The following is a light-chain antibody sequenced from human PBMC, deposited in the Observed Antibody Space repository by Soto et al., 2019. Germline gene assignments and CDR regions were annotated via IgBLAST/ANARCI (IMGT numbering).Light chain of an antibody. CDR3: CSYAGSLI. J-gene: IGLJ2*01. Sequence: QSALTQPRAVSGSPGQSVTISCTGTSSDVGGYNDVSWYQQYPGKAPKLMIYDVSKRPSGVPDRFSGSKSGNTASLTVSGLQADDEAEYYCCSYAGSLIFGGGTKLTVL. CDR1: SSDVGGYND. V-gene: IGLV2-11*01. CDR2: DVS.